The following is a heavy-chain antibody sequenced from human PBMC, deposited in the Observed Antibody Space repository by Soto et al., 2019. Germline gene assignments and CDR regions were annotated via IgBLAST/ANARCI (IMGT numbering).Heavy chain of an antibody. D-gene: IGHD3-10*01. CDR1: GGSISSGGYY. CDR3: ARSGGNSYYYGMDV. Sequence: QVQLQESGPGLVKPSQTLSLTCSVSGGSISSGGYYWSWIRQPPGKGLEWIGYSYYSANTHYNPSLKGRVSISADTSKNQFSLNLSSVTAADTAVYYCARSGGNSYYYGMDVWGQGTTVTFSS. V-gene: IGHV4-31*02. CDR2: SYYSANT. J-gene: IGHJ6*02.